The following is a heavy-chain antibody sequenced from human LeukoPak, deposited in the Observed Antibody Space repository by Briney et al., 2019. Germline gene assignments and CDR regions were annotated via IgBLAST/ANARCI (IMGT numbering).Heavy chain of an antibody. J-gene: IGHJ5*02. CDR1: GGSINSYY. CDR2: IYYSGST. CDR3: ATAPYYYGSGA. Sequence: SETLSLTCTVSGGSINSYYWSWIRQPPGKGLEWIGYIYYSGSTNYNPSLKSRVTISVDTSKNQFSLKLSSVTAADTAVYYCATAPYYYGSGAWGQGTLVTVSS. V-gene: IGHV4-59*01. D-gene: IGHD3-10*01.